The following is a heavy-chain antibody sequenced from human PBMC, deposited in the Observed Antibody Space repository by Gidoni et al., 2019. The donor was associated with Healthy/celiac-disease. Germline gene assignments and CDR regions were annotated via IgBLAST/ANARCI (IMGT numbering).Heavy chain of an antibody. Sequence: QVQLQQWGSGLLKPSETLSLTCAVYGGSFSGYYCRWLRQPSVKVLEWIGEINHSGSTNYNPSLKSRVTISVDTSKNQFSLKLSSVTAADTAVYYCARGGRWLQSGGKTSNWYFDLWGRGTLVTVSS. V-gene: IGHV4-34*01. J-gene: IGHJ2*01. CDR1: GGSFSGYY. CDR3: ARGGRWLQSGGKTSNWYFDL. D-gene: IGHD2-8*02. CDR2: INHSGST.